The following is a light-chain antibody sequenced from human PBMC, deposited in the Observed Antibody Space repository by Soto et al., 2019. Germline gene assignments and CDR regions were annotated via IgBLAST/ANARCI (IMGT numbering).Light chain of an antibody. V-gene: IGKV1-5*03. CDR1: QTISIS. CDR2: KTS. CDR3: QQYNSYWT. J-gene: IGKJ1*01. Sequence: DIQITQYPSTLSASIGARVNVTCRASQTISISLAWYQQKPGKAPKLLIYKTSSLESGVPSRFRGSGSGTEFTLTISGLQPDDFVTYYCQQYNSYWTFGQGTKVDIK.